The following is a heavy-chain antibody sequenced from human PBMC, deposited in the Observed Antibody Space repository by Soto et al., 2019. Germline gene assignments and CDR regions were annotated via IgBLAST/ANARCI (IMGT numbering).Heavy chain of an antibody. CDR1: GFTLSSYA. CDR3: ARDWGHWYYDSSGYYNWFDP. J-gene: IGHJ5*02. V-gene: IGHV3-30-3*01. CDR2: ISYDGSNK. Sequence: GGSLRLSCAASGFTLSSYAMHWVRQAPGKGLEWVAVISYDGSNKYYADSVKGRFTISRDNSKNTLYLQMNSLRAEDTAVYYCARDWGHWYYDSSGYYNWFDPWRQGTLATISS. D-gene: IGHD3-22*01.